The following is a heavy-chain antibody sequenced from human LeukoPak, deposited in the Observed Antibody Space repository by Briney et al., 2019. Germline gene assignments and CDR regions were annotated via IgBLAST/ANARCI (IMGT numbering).Heavy chain of an antibody. Sequence: ASVKVSCKASGYTFTTYYVHWVRQAPGQGLEWMGIIDPSGPSTRYAQKFQGRVTMTRDMSTSTVYMELSSLGSDDTAVYYCARESSACSGDNCFSNYYFDYWGQGTLVTVSS. CDR1: GYTFTTYY. J-gene: IGHJ4*02. D-gene: IGHD2-15*01. V-gene: IGHV1-46*01. CDR2: IDPSGPST. CDR3: ARESSACSGDNCFSNYYFDY.